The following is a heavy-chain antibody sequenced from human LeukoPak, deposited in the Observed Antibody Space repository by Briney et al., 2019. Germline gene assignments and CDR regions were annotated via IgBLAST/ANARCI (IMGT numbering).Heavy chain of an antibody. D-gene: IGHD3-10*01. CDR3: ARARTYYYGSGSYDY. CDR1: GFTFSSYW. V-gene: IGHV3-74*01. J-gene: IGHJ4*02. CDR2: VSPDGSGT. Sequence: GGSLRLSCVASGFTFSSYWMHWVRQAPGKGLVWVSRVSPDGSGTIYAVSVTGRFTISRDNAKNSLYLQMNSLRTEDTAVYYCARARTYYYGSGSYDYWGQGTLVTVSS.